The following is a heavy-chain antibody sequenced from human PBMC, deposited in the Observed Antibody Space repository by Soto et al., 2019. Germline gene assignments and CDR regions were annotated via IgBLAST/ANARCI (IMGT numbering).Heavy chain of an antibody. CDR2: IYLDDDV. Sequence: QITLKESGPTLVKPTQTLTLTCTFSGFSLSTRGMGVAWIRQPPGKALEWLALIYLDDDVHYSPSVKSRLTISKDTSKTQVVLTMTNMDPVDTATYYCAHRVSAGNVSGWGQGTLVTVSS. V-gene: IGHV2-5*02. CDR1: GFSLSTRGMG. CDR3: AHRVSAGNVSG. D-gene: IGHD7-27*01. J-gene: IGHJ4*02.